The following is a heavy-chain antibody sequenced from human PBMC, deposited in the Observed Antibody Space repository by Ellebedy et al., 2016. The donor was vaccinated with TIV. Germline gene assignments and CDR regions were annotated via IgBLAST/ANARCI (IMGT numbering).Heavy chain of an antibody. CDR2: ISPDGRNK. V-gene: IGHV3-30*04. D-gene: IGHD3-22*01. Sequence: PGGSLRLSCVASGFIFSSYAMYWVRQAPGKGLEWMAVISPDGRNKYYADSVKGRFTISRDNAKNTLYLQMSSLRPEDTAVYYCARDTIIDYWGQGSLVTVSS. CDR3: ARDTIIDY. J-gene: IGHJ4*02. CDR1: GFIFSSYA.